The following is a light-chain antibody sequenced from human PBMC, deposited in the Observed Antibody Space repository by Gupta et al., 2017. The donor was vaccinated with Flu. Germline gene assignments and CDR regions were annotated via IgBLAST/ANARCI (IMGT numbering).Light chain of an antibody. CDR2: GAS. CDR3: QQYGSPPYT. J-gene: IGKJ2*01. CDR1: QSVSNNY. V-gene: IGKV3-20*01. Sequence: TLSWSPGERATLSCRASQSVSNNYLAWYQQKIGQAPRLLIQGASTRATGVPDRFSGGGSGTDFTLTISRLEPEDFAVFYCQQYGSPPYTFGQGTRLEIK.